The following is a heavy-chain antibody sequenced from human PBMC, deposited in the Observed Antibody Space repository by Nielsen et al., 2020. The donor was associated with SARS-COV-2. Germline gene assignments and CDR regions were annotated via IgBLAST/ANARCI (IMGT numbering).Heavy chain of an antibody. V-gene: IGHV4-59*08. CDR1: GGSISSYY. D-gene: IGHD3-3*01. CDR2: IYYSGST. J-gene: IGHJ4*02. Sequence: SETLSLTCTVSGGSISSYYWSWIRQPPGKGLEWIGYIYYSGSTNYNPSLKSRVTISVDTSKNQFSLKLSSVTAADTAVYYCARLLYDFWSGYYNYYFDYWGQGTLVTVSS. CDR3: ARLLYDFWSGYYNYYFDY.